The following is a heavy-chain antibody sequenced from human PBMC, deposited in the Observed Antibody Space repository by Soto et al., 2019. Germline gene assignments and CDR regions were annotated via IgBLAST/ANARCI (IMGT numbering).Heavy chain of an antibody. CDR1: GFTFSSYA. CDR2: ISYDGSNK. J-gene: IGHJ4*02. V-gene: IGHV3-30-3*01. Sequence: QVPLVESGGGVVQPGRSLRLSCAASGFTFSSYAMHWVRQAPGKGLEWVAVISYDGSNKYYADSVKGRFTIARDNSENTLYLQMNSLRAEDTAVCYCARDGAGYSSSWYDYWGQGTMVTISA. D-gene: IGHD6-13*01. CDR3: ARDGAGYSSSWYDY.